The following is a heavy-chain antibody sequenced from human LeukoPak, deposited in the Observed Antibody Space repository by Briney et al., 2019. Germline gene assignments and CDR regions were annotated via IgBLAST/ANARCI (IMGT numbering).Heavy chain of an antibody. CDR3: ARSSPSWGYYYGMDV. CDR2: MDHSGST. Sequence: SETLSLTFTVSGGSISSHCWTWLRQPPGKGLEWIGYMDHSGSTNYNPSLKSRVTISVDTSKNQFSLKLSSVTAADTAVYYCARSSPSWGYYYGMDVWGQGTKVTVSS. CDR1: GGSISSHC. J-gene: IGHJ6*02. D-gene: IGHD2-2*01. V-gene: IGHV4-59*11.